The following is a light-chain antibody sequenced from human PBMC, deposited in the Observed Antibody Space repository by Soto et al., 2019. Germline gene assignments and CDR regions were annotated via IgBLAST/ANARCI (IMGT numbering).Light chain of an antibody. CDR1: QGIRSD. CDR2: AAS. V-gene: IGKV1-17*01. Sequence: DIQMTQSPSSLSASVGDRVTITCRASQGIRSDLGWYQQKPGKAPKRLISAASSLQSGVPSRFSGSNSGTEFTLTIRSLQPEDFATYYCLQHNSYPYTFGQGTKLEIK. J-gene: IGKJ2*01. CDR3: LQHNSYPYT.